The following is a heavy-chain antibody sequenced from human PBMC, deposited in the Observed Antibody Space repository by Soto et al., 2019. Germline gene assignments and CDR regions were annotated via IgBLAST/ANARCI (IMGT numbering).Heavy chain of an antibody. J-gene: IGHJ5*02. CDR2: VYFSGST. CDR3: ARDTIRSGTYYRQWLDP. V-gene: IGHV4-61*08. D-gene: IGHD1-26*01. CDR1: GASVSGGGYY. Sequence: SETLSLTCTVSGASVSGGGYYWSWIRQPPGKGLEWIGYVYFSGSTNFNPSLKSRVTMSVDTPKNQFSLKLTSVTAADTAVYYCARDTIRSGTYYRQWLDPWGQGTLVTVSS.